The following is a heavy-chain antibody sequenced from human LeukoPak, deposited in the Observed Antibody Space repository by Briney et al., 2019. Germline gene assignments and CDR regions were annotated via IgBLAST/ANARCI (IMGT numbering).Heavy chain of an antibody. CDR1: GGSISSSSYY. D-gene: IGHD6-13*01. CDR3: ARELLDSSSWERAHIHDAFDI. J-gene: IGHJ3*02. CDR2: IYYSGST. Sequence: SETLSLTCTVSGGSISSSSYYWGWIRQPPGKGLEWIGSIYYSGSTYYNPSLKSRVTISVNTSKDQFPLKLSSVTAADTAVYYCARELLDSSSWERAHIHDAFDIWGQGTMVTVSS. V-gene: IGHV4-39*06.